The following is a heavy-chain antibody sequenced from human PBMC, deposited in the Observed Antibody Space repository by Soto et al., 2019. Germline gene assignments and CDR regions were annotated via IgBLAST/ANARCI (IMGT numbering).Heavy chain of an antibody. J-gene: IGHJ4*02. V-gene: IGHV1-69*13. CDR1: GYTFTSYY. CDR3: ARDRDDYGSGNYYNRIDF. CDR2: IIPIFGTP. D-gene: IGHD3-10*01. Sequence: GASVKVSCKASGYTFTSYYMHWVRQAPGQGLEWMGGIIPIFGTPNYAQRFQGRVTITADESTTTSYMELSRLKSEDTAVYYCARDRDDYGSGNYYNRIDFWGQGTLVPVSS.